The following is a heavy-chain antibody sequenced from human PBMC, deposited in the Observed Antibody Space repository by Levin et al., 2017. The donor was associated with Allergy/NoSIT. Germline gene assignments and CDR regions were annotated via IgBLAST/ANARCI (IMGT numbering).Heavy chain of an antibody. CDR2: IYYSGST. Sequence: AGGSLRLSCTVSGGSISSYYWSWIRQPPGKGLEWIGYIYYSGSTNYNPSLKSRVTISVDTSKNQFSLKLSSVTAADTAVYYCATNYLGGDYWGQGTLVTVSS. CDR3: ATNYLGGDY. CDR1: GGSISSYY. V-gene: IGHV4-59*01. J-gene: IGHJ4*02. D-gene: IGHD3-10*01.